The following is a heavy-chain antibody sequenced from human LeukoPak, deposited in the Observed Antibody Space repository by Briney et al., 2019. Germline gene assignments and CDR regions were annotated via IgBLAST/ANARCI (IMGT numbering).Heavy chain of an antibody. Sequence: ASVKVSCKASGGTFSSYAISWVRQAPGQGLEWMGRIIPILGIANYAQKFQGRVTITADKSTSTAYMELSSLRSEDTAVYYCAKSQGIAAAGTLGHWDQGTLVTVSS. J-gene: IGHJ4*02. CDR3: AKSQGIAAAGTLGH. CDR2: IIPILGIA. CDR1: GGTFSSYA. D-gene: IGHD6-13*01. V-gene: IGHV1-69*04.